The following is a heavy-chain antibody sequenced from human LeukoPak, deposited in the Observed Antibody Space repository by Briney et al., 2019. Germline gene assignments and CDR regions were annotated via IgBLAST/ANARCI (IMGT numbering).Heavy chain of an antibody. D-gene: IGHD3-10*01. CDR1: GGSISSSSYY. CDR3: ARTLWPYYYGSGRYPPFDY. V-gene: IGHV4-39*07. J-gene: IGHJ4*02. CDR2: IYYSGST. Sequence: PSETLSLTCTVSGGSISSSSYYWGWIRQPPGKGLEWIGSIYYSGSTYYNPSLKSRVTISVDTSKNQFSLKLSSVTAADTAVYYCARTLWPYYYGSGRYPPFDYWGQGTLVTVSS.